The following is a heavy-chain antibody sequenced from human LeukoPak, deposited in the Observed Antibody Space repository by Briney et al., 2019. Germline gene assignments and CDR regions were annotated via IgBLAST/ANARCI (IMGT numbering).Heavy chain of an antibody. CDR2: ISYDGSNK. CDR1: GFTFSSYA. J-gene: IGHJ4*02. Sequence: PGRSLRLSCAASGFTFSSYAMHWVRQAPGKGLEWVAVISYDGSNKYYADSVKGRFTISRDNSKNTLYLQMNSLRAEDTAVYYCARWCVAALDYWGQGPLVTVSS. V-gene: IGHV3-30-3*01. D-gene: IGHD2-15*01. CDR3: ARWCVAALDY.